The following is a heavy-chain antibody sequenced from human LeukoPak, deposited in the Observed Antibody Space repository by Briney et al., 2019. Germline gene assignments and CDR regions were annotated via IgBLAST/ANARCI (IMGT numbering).Heavy chain of an antibody. D-gene: IGHD6-6*01. CDR2: INSDGSEG. Sequence: GGSLRLSCAASGFTFSGLWMSWSRQAPGKGLEGVASINSDGSEGYYADVVKGRFTISRDNAKNSLYLQINSLRAEDTAVYYCARSSYSSSSSVWGQGTMVTVSS. J-gene: IGHJ3*01. CDR1: GFTFSGLW. V-gene: IGHV3-7*03. CDR3: ARSSYSSSSSV.